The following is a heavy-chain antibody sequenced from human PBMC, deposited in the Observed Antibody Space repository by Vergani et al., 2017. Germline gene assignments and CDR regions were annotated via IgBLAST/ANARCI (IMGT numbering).Heavy chain of an antibody. CDR3: AKEGVMLVAYYDFWSGATGYYMDV. V-gene: IGHV3-33*06. D-gene: IGHD3-3*01. J-gene: IGHJ6*03. CDR2: IWYDGSNK. CDR1: GFTFSSHG. Sequence: QVQLVESEGGVVQPGRSLTLSCVASGFTFSSHGMHWVRQAPGKGLEWVAVIWYDGSNKYYGDSVKGRFTISRDNSKNTLYLQMNSLRAEDTAVYYCAKEGVMLVAYYDFWSGATGYYMDVWGKGTTVTVSS.